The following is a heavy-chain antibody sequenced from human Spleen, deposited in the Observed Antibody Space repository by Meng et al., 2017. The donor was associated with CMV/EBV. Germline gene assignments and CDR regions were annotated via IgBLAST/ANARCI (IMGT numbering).Heavy chain of an antibody. Sequence: AAGFTFNNYAMTWVRPAPGKGLEWVSIIGASGTFTFYADSVKGRFTVSRDDSKNTLYLQMDGLRAEDTAVYYCAKKVVGPTEALNCFDPWGQGTLVTVSS. V-gene: IGHV3-23*01. CDR1: GFTFNNYA. CDR2: IGASGTFT. J-gene: IGHJ5*02. D-gene: IGHD1-26*01. CDR3: AKKVVGPTEALNCFDP.